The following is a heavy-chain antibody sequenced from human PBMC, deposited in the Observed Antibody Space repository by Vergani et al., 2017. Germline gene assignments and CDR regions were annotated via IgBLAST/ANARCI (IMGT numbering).Heavy chain of an antibody. CDR3: ARDRGGRGSSYYYGMDV. CDR2: IIPILGIA. CDR1: GGTFSSYT. J-gene: IGHJ6*02. V-gene: IGHV1-69*08. Sequence: QVQLVQSGAEVKKPGSSVKVSCKASGGTFSSYTISWVRQAPGQGLEWMGRIIPILGIANYAQKFQGRVTITADKSTSTAYMELSSLRSDDTAVYYCARDRGGRGSSYYYGMDVWGQGTTVTVSS. D-gene: IGHD2-15*01.